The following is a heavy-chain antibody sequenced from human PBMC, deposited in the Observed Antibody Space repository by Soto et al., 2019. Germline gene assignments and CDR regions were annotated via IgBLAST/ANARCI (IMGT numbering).Heavy chain of an antibody. Sequence: ASVKVSCKASGYTFTSYGISWVRQAPGQGIERMGWISAYNGNTNYAQKLQGRVTMTTDTSTSTAYMELRSLRSDDMAVYYCARDGEGYCSGGSCYPGGYYGMDVWGQGTTVTVSS. CDR2: ISAYNGNT. D-gene: IGHD2-15*01. CDR1: GYTFTSYG. V-gene: IGHV1-18*03. CDR3: ARDGEGYCSGGSCYPGGYYGMDV. J-gene: IGHJ6*02.